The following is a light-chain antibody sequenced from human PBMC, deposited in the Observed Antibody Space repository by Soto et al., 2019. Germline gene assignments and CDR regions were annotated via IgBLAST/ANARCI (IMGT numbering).Light chain of an antibody. CDR1: QSISSS. J-gene: IGKJ1*01. V-gene: IGKV3-11*01. CDR3: QQRSEWPRT. Sequence: EIVLTQSPATLSLSPGERATLSCRASQSISSSLAWYQKPGQAPRLLIYDASTRATGFPARFSGSGSGTDFTLTIGSLEPEDFAVYYCQQRSEWPRTFGQGTKVEIK. CDR2: DAS.